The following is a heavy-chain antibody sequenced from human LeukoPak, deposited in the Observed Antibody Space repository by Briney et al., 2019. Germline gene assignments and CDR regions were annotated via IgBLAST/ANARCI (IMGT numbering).Heavy chain of an antibody. Sequence: GASVKVSCKASGGPFSSYAISWVRQAPEQGLEWMGRIIHILGIANYAQKFQGRVTITADKSTTAAYMEVSSLRSEDTVIYYCASSIKDGSDAWGPGTLVTVSS. J-gene: IGHJ5*02. CDR3: ASSIKDGSDA. CDR2: IIHILGIA. CDR1: GGPFSSYA. V-gene: IGHV1-69*04. D-gene: IGHD1-14*01.